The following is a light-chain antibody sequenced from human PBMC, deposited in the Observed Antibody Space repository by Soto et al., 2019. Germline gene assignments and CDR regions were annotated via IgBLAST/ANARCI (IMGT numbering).Light chain of an antibody. CDR3: CSYGRSVV. Sequence: QSVLTQPASMSGSPGQSITISCTGISNDVGTYNLVSWYQHHPGKAPKLIIYEASKRPSGVPNRFSGSKSGNTASLTISGLHAEDEADYYCCSYGRSVVFGGGTQLTVL. J-gene: IGLJ2*01. CDR2: EAS. CDR1: SNDVGTYNL. V-gene: IGLV2-23*01.